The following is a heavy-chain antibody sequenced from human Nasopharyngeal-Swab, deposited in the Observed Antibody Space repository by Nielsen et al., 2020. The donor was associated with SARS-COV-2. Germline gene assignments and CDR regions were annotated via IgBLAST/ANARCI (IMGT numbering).Heavy chain of an antibody. Sequence: VRQAPGKGLGWVAVIWYDGSNKYYADSVKGRFTISRDNSKNTLYLQMNSLRAEDTAVYYCARDYYGSGKGWFDPWGQGTLVTVSS. CDR2: IWYDGSNK. CDR3: ARDYYGSGKGWFDP. J-gene: IGHJ5*02. V-gene: IGHV3-33*01. D-gene: IGHD3-10*01.